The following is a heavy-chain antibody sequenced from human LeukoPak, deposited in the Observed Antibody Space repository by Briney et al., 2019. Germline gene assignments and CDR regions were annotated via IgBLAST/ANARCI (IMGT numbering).Heavy chain of an antibody. V-gene: IGHV1-8*01. CDR2: MNPNSGNT. Sequence: ASVKVSCKASGYTFTSYDINWVRQATGQGLEWMGWMNPNSGNTGYAQKFQGRVTMTRNTSISTAYMELSSLRSEDTAVHYCARRGLGDYDILTGYSAHDAFDIWGQGTMVTVSS. CDR1: GYTFTSYD. D-gene: IGHD3-9*01. J-gene: IGHJ3*02. CDR3: ARRGLGDYDILTGYSAHDAFDI.